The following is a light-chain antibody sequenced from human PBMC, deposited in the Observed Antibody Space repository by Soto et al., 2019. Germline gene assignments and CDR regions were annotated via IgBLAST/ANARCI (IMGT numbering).Light chain of an antibody. CDR3: QQYNNWPQT. CDR1: QSVSSN. CDR2: GAS. J-gene: IGKJ1*01. V-gene: IGKV3-15*01. Sequence: EIVLTQSPATLSVSPGERATLSCRASQSVSSNLAWYRQNPGQAPRLLIYGASARATDIPARFSGSGSGTEFTLTINSLQSEDFAVYFCQQYNNWPQTFGPGTKVDIK.